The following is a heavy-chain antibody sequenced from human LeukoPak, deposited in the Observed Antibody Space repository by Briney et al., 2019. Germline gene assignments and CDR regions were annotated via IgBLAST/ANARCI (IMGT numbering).Heavy chain of an antibody. CDR1: GFTFSSYW. J-gene: IGHJ4*02. CDR3: ARFDYGSSWYVDY. D-gene: IGHD6-13*01. V-gene: IGHV3-74*01. Sequence: PGGSLRLSCAASGFTFSSYWMHWVRQVPGKGLVWVSRINSDGRSTSYADSVKGRFTISRDNAKNTLYQQMNSLTAEDTAVYYCARFDYGSSWYVDYWGQGILVTVSS. CDR2: INSDGRST.